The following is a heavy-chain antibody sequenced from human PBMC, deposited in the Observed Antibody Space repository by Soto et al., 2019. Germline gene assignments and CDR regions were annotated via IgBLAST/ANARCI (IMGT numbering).Heavy chain of an antibody. Sequence: QVQLVESGGGVVQPGRSLRLSCAASGFTFSSYGMHWVRQAPGKGLEWVAVISSDGSDKYYADSVKGRFTISGDNSKNTLYVQLNRMRAEDTALYYCARDRLYGAGGIDVWGQGTMVTVSS. D-gene: IGHD3-10*01. CDR2: ISSDGSDK. V-gene: IGHV3-30-3*01. J-gene: IGHJ6*02. CDR1: GFTFSSYG. CDR3: ARDRLYGAGGIDV.